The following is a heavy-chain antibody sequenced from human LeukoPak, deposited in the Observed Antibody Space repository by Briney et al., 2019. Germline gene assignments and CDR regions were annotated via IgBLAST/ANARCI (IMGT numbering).Heavy chain of an antibody. V-gene: IGHV1-46*01. J-gene: IGHJ4*02. CDR3: ARDVGRGSGNFDY. CDR2: INPSGGST. Sequence: GASVNVSGKAPGYTFTIYYMHWVRQAPGQGLEWKGIINPSGGSTSYAQKFQGRVTMTRDTSTSTVYMELSSLRSEYTAVYYCARDVGRGSGNFDYWGQGTLVTVSS. CDR1: GYTFTIYY. D-gene: IGHD6-19*01.